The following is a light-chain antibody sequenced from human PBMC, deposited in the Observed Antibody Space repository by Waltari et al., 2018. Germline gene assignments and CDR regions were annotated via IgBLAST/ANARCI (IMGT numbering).Light chain of an antibody. CDR3: QQSYSTPT. V-gene: IGKV1-39*01. J-gene: IGKJ2*01. CDR1: QSLSIY. CDR2: AGS. Sequence: DIQMTQSPSSLSASVGDRVTITCRASQSLSIYVHWYQQRPGKVPKLLIYAGSSLQSGVPSRFSGSGSGTDFTLTISSLQPEDFATYYCQQSYSTPTFGQGTKLEIK.